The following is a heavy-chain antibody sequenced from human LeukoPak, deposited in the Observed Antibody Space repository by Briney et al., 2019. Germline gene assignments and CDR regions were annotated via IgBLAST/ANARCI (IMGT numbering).Heavy chain of an antibody. V-gene: IGHV3-30*01. CDR1: GFTFSHYP. CDR2: ISYDGNYK. CDR3: AKGVAAGTWGTSFDF. Sequence: GRSLSLSCAASGFTFSHYPIHWVRQAPGKGPEWVAVISYDGNYKYYAESVKGRFTVSRDNSKNTVYLQMDSLRAVDTAVYYCAKGVAAGTWGTSFDFWGKGTLVTVSS. D-gene: IGHD6-13*01. J-gene: IGHJ4*02.